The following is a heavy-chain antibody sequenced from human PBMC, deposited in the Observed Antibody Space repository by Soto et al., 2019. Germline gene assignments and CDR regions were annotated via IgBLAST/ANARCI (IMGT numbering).Heavy chain of an antibody. CDR3: AGGIAARPLGY. CDR2: IYPSGST. D-gene: IGHD6-6*01. J-gene: IGHJ4*02. Sequence: QLQLQESGSGLVKPSQTLSLTCAVSGGSISSGGYSWSWIRQPPGKGLEWIGYIYPSGSTYYNPSLKSRVTISVDRAKNQFSLRLSSVTAADTAVYYCAGGIAARPLGYWGQGTLVTVSS. V-gene: IGHV4-30-2*01. CDR1: GGSISSGGYS.